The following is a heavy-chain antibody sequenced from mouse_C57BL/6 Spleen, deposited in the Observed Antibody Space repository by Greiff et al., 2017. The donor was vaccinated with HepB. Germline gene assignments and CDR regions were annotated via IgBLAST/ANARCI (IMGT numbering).Heavy chain of an antibody. CDR2: IYPSDSET. CDR3: ARRGFLPTGMDY. V-gene: IGHV1-61*01. Sequence: QVHVKQPGAELVRPGSSVKLSCKASGYTFTSYWMDWVKQRPGQGLEWIGNIYPSDSETHYNQKFKDKATLTVDKSSSTAYMQLSSLTSEDSAVYYCARRGFLPTGMDYWGQGTSVTVSS. J-gene: IGHJ4*01. D-gene: IGHD2-1*01. CDR1: GYTFTSYW.